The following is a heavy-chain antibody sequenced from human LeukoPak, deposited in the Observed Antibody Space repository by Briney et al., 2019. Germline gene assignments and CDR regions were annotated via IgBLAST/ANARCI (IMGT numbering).Heavy chain of an antibody. V-gene: IGHV1-2*06. CDR3: ASGDYDYYYYGMDV. CDR2: INPNSGGT. J-gene: IGHJ6*02. Sequence: ASVKVSCKASGYTFTGYYMHWVRQAPGQGLEWMGRINPNSGGTNYAQKFQGRVTMTRDTSISTAYMELSRLRSEDTAVYYRASGDYDYYYYGMDVWGQGTTVTVSS. D-gene: IGHD4-17*01. CDR1: GYTFTGYY.